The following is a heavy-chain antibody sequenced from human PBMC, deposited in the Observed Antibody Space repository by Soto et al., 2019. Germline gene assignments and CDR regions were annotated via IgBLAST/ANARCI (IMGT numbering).Heavy chain of an antibody. Sequence: QVQLVESGGGVVQPGRSLRLSCAASGFTFSSYAMHWVRQAPGKGLEWVAVISYDGSNKYYADSVKGRFTISRDNSKNTLYLQMNSLRAEDTAVYYCARPLWRNDYNWGYFELWGRVTLVTVAS. CDR1: GFTFSSYA. V-gene: IGHV3-30-3*01. CDR3: ARPLWRNDYNWGYFEL. D-gene: IGHD4-4*01. CDR2: ISYDGSNK. J-gene: IGHJ2*01.